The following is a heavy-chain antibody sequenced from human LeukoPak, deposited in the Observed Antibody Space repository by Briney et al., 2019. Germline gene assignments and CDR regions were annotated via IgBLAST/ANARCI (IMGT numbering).Heavy chain of an antibody. CDR3: ARVGMIVPVD. CDR1: GLPVSSNY. V-gene: IGHV3-53*01. J-gene: IGHJ4*02. CDR2: IYSGGST. Sequence: PGGSLRLSCAAAGLPVSSNYMSWVRQAPGKGLEWVSVIYSGGSTYYADSVSGRFTISRDNSKNTLYLQMNSLRAEDTAVYYCARVGMIVPVDWGQGTLVTVSS. D-gene: IGHD2-2*01.